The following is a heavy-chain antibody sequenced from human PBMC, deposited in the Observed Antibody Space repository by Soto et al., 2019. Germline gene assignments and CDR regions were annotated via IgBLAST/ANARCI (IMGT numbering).Heavy chain of an antibody. V-gene: IGHV4-31*03. J-gene: IGHJ4*02. CDR2: IYYSGST. CDR3: ARDVGTGYCSGGSCDSSYFDY. Sequence: QVQLQESGPGLVKPSQTLSLTCTVSGGSISSGGYYWSWIRQHPGKGLEWIGYIYYSGSTYYNPSLKSRVNISVDTSKNQFSLKLSAVTAADTAVYYCARDVGTGYCSGGSCDSSYFDYWGQGTLVTVSS. CDR1: GGSISSGGYY. D-gene: IGHD2-15*01.